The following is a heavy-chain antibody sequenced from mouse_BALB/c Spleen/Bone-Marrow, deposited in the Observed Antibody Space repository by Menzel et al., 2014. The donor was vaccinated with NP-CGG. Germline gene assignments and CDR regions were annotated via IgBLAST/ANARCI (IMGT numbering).Heavy chain of an antibody. CDR3: ARWGKGYFDV. CDR1: GYNFISYW. V-gene: IGHV1S81*02. J-gene: IGHJ1*02. Sequence: QVQLQQPGAELVKPGSSVKLSCKASGYNFISYWIHWVKQRPGQGLEWIGEINPGNGRTNYNEKFKNKATLTIDKSSSTAYMQLSRLTSEDSAVYYCARWGKGYFDVWGAGTPVSVSS. CDR2: INPGNGRT. D-gene: IGHD1-3*01.